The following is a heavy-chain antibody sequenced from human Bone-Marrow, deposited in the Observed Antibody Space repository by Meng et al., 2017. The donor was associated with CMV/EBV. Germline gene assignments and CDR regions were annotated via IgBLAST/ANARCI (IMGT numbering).Heavy chain of an antibody. V-gene: IGHV3-7*01. Sequence: GESLKISCAASGFTFSSYWMSWVRQAPGKGLEWVANIKQDGSEKYYVDSVKGRFTISRDNAKNSLYLQMNSLRAEDTAVYYCARVGSSSSFASYYYYGMDVWGQGTTVTDSS. CDR1: GFTFSSYW. D-gene: IGHD6-6*01. J-gene: IGHJ6*02. CDR2: IKQDGSEK. CDR3: ARVGSSSSFASYYYYGMDV.